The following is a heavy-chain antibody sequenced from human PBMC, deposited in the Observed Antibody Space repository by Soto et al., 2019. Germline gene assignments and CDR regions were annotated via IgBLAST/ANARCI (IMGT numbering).Heavy chain of an antibody. D-gene: IGHD3-10*01. J-gene: IGHJ4*01. CDR1: GYTFSNYD. CDR2: VNPNNRDT. V-gene: IGHV1-8*01. CDR3: AKVSRKGSGIDFDY. Sequence: QVQLVQSGAELKKPGASVKVSCKASGYTFSNYDMNWVRQATGQGPEWIGWVNPNNRDTGYAQKFQGRVTLTTDTSTNTAYMELTSLPSKDTDIYYCAKVSRKGSGIDFDYWGHGTLITVSS.